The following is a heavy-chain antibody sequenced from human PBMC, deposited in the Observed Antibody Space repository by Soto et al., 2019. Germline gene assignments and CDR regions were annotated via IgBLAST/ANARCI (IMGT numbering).Heavy chain of an antibody. CDR1: GFTFSSYW. Sequence: GSLRLSCAACGFTFSSYWMHWVRQAPGKGLVWVSRINSDGSSRDYADSVKGRFTISRDNAKSTLYLQMNSLRAEDTAVYYCARDGPAYYYASGTYYNARGYGMDAWGQGTTVTVSS. D-gene: IGHD3-10*01. J-gene: IGHJ6*02. CDR3: ARDGPAYYYASGTYYNARGYGMDA. V-gene: IGHV3-74*01. CDR2: INSDGSSR.